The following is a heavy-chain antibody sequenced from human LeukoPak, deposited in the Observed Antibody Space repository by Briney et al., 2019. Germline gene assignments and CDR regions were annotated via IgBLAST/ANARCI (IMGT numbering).Heavy chain of an antibody. J-gene: IGHJ3*02. CDR1: GYTFPSYF. Sequence: ASVNVSCKASGYTFPSYFMHWVRQAPGQGLEWMGIINPTGGSTTYAQKFQGRVTITADESTSTAYMELSSLRSEDTAVYYCAREGSSSAWWRAFDIWGQGTMVTVSS. CDR3: AREGSSSAWWRAFDI. V-gene: IGHV1-46*01. D-gene: IGHD6-19*01. CDR2: INPTGGST.